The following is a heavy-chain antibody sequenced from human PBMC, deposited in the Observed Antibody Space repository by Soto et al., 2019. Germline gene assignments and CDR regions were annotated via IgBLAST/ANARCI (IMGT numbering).Heavy chain of an antibody. J-gene: IGHJ6*02. CDR3: ARQGIAAAGTFGYYYGMDV. V-gene: IGHV5-10-1*01. D-gene: IGHD6-13*01. CDR2: IDPSDSYT. CDR1: GYSFTSYW. Sequence: GESLKISCKGSGYSFTSYWISWVRQMPGKGLEWMGRIDPSDSYTNYSPSFQGHVTISADKSISTAYLQWSSLKASDTAMYYCARQGIAAAGTFGYYYGMDVWGQGTTVPVSS.